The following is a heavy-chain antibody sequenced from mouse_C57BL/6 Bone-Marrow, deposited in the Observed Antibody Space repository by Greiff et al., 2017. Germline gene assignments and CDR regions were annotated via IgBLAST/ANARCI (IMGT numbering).Heavy chain of an antibody. Sequence: QVQLQQPGAELVMPGASVKLSCKASGYTFTSYWMHWVKQRPGQGLEWIGEIDPSDSYTNYNQKFKGKSTLTVDKSSSTAYMQLSSLTSEDSAVYYCARSDPITTVVRRYCDYWGQGTTLTVSS. D-gene: IGHD1-1*01. CDR1: GYTFTSYW. CDR2: IDPSDSYT. V-gene: IGHV1-69*01. J-gene: IGHJ2*01. CDR3: ARSDPITTVVRRYCDY.